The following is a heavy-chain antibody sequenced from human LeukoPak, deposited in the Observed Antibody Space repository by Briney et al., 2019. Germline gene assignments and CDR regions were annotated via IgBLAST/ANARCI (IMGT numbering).Heavy chain of an antibody. J-gene: IGHJ4*02. CDR2: INSDGSST. Sequence: PGGSLRLSCAASGFTFSNYWMHWVRQAPGKGLVWVSRINSDGSSTTYADSVKGRFTISRDNAKNTLYLQMSSLRAEDTAVYYCARESSVGAHKAFDYWGQGTLVTVSS. CDR3: ARESSVGAHKAFDY. D-gene: IGHD1-26*01. V-gene: IGHV3-74*01. CDR1: GFTFSNYW.